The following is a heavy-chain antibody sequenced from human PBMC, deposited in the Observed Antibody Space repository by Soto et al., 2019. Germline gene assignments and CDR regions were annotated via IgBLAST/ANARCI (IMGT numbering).Heavy chain of an antibody. CDR2: IYYSGST. D-gene: IGHD3-9*01. CDR1: GGSISSSSYY. J-gene: IGHJ3*02. CDR3: ANTNRNYDILTGYYRGSGAFDI. Sequence: SETLSLTCTVSGGSISSSSYYWGWIRQPPGKGLEWIGSIYYSGSTYYNPSLKSRVTISVDTSKNQFSLKLSSVTAADTAVYYCANTNRNYDILTGYYRGSGAFDIWGQGTMVTVSS. V-gene: IGHV4-39*01.